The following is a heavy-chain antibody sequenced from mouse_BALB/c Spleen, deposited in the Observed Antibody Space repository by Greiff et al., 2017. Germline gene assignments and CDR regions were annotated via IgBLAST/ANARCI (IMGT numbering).Heavy chain of an antibody. J-gene: IGHJ4*01. Sequence: EVMLVESGGGLVQPGGSRKLSCAASGFTFSSFGMHWVRQAPEKGLEWVAYISSGSSTIYYADTVKGRFTISRDNPKNTLFLQMTSLRSEDTAMYYCARRGSSYDYAMDYWGQGTSVTVSS. V-gene: IGHV5-17*02. D-gene: IGHD1-1*01. CDR3: ARRGSSYDYAMDY. CDR1: GFTFSSFG. CDR2: ISSGSSTI.